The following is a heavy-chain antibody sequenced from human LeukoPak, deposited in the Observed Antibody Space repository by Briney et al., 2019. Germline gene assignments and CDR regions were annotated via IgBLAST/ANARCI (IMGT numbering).Heavy chain of an antibody. CDR2: IKSKTDGGAT. D-gene: IGHD6-6*01. J-gene: IGHJ4*02. CDR3: TTYNTSSPYYFDY. V-gene: IGHV3-15*01. Sequence: GGSLRLSCAASGFTFSNVWMTWVRQAPGKGPEWVSRIKSKTDGGATAYAAPVRGRFTISRDDSKNTLYLQMDNLKTEDTAIYYCTTYNTSSPYYFDYWGQGTLVTVSS. CDR1: GFTFSNVW.